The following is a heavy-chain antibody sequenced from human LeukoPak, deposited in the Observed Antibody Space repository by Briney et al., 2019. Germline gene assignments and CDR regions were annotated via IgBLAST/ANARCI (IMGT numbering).Heavy chain of an antibody. CDR3: ARHPRYCSGGSCYWDYYYMDV. D-gene: IGHD2-15*01. Sequence: PSETLSLTCTVSGGSISSYYWSWIRQPPGKGLEWIGYIYYSGSTNYNPSLKSRVTISVDTSKNQFSLKLSSVTAADTAVYYCARHPRYCSGGSCYWDYYYMDVWGKGTTVTVSS. CDR2: IYYSGST. CDR1: GGSISSYY. J-gene: IGHJ6*03. V-gene: IGHV4-59*08.